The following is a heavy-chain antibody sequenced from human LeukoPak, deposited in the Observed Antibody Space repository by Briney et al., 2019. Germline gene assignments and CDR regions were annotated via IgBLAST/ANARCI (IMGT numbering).Heavy chain of an antibody. CDR1: GFTFDDHA. CDR3: ARDVWRRAFYYAMDV. Sequence: GGSLRLSCVASGFTFDDHAMHWVRQAPGKGLEWVSSISWYSGNIGYADSVKGRFSISRDNAKNTLYLERNSLRTDDTALYFCARDVWRRAFYYAMDVWGLGTTVAVSS. V-gene: IGHV3-9*01. D-gene: IGHD2-21*01. J-gene: IGHJ6*02. CDR2: ISWYSGNI.